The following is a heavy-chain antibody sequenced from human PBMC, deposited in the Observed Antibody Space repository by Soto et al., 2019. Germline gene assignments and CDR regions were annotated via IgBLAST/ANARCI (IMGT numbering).Heavy chain of an antibody. D-gene: IGHD3-3*01. CDR1: GGTFSSYA. CDR3: ARDLPFGVVHPKADYYYYGMDV. J-gene: IGHJ6*02. CDR2: IIPIFGTA. V-gene: IGHV1-69*13. Sequence: SVKVSCKASGGTFSSYAISWVRQAPGQGLEWMGGIIPIFGTANYAQKFQGRVTITADESTNTAYMELSSLRSEDTAVYYCARDLPFGVVHPKADYYYYGMDVWGQGTTVTVSS.